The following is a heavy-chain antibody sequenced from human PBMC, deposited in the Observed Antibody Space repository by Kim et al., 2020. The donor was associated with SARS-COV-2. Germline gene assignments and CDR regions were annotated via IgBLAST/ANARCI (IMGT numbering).Heavy chain of an antibody. CDR3: ARATSGSWYYYYYGMDV. CDR2: INTNTGNP. J-gene: IGHJ6*02. D-gene: IGHD6-13*01. CDR1: GYTFTSYA. Sequence: ASVKVSCKASGYTFTSYAMNWVRQAPGQGLEWMGWINTNTGNPTYAQGFTGRFVFSLDTSVSTAYLQISSLKAEDTAVYYCARATSGSWYYYYYGMDVWGQGTTVTVSS. V-gene: IGHV7-4-1*02.